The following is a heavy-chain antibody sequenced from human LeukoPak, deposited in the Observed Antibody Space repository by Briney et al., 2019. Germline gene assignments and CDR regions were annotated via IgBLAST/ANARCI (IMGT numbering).Heavy chain of an antibody. Sequence: SETLSLTCAVYGGSFSGYYWSWIRQPPGKGLEWIGEINHSGSTNYNPSLKSRVTISVDTSKNQFSLKLSSVTAADTAVYYCAREKSPIAVAGKKGYWYFDLWGRGTLVTVSS. CDR2: INHSGST. J-gene: IGHJ2*01. CDR3: AREKSPIAVAGKKGYWYFDL. CDR1: GGSFSGYY. D-gene: IGHD6-19*01. V-gene: IGHV4-34*01.